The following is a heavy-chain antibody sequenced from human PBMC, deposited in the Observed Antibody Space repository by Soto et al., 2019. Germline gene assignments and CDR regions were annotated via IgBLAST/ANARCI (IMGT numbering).Heavy chain of an antibody. CDR3: PLSYCDSYYYYNGMDV. J-gene: IGHJ6*02. D-gene: IGHD4-17*01. Sequence: GESLKISCEGSGFSFSKYTVGWVRQIPGKGLEWMGIIHPGDSDTRYSPSFQGQVTISADKSISTACLQWSCVEASDYSFYYCPLSYCDSYYYYNGMDVWGQGTTVTVSS. V-gene: IGHV5-51*01. CDR2: IHPGDSDT. CDR1: GFSFSKYT.